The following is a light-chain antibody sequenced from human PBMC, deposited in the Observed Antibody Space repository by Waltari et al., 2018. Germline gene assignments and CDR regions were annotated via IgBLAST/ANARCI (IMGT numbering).Light chain of an antibody. V-gene: IGKV3-15*01. Sequence: EVVLTQSPDTLSVSPGERATHSCRTSRSVNSNLAWYQHKPGQPPSLLMYGASTRPTGIPARFSGSESGTEFTLTITSLQSEDFAVYYCQQYNNWPLTFGGGTKVEI. CDR2: GAS. CDR1: RSVNSN. CDR3: QQYNNWPLT. J-gene: IGKJ4*01.